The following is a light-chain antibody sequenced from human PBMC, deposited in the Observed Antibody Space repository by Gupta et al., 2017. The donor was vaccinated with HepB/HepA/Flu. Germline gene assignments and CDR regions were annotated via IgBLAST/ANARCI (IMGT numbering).Light chain of an antibody. CDR1: QSINNY. V-gene: IGKV3-11*01. CDR2: DAF. CDR3: QQGSERPCS. J-gene: IGKJ2*04. Sequence: EIVLTQSPGTLPLSPGDRASPSCRASQSINNYLAWYQQKPGQAPRLLIYDAFKRATGVPDRFSGSGSGTDFTLTISSLEPEDFALYYCQQGSERPCSFGQGTRLDIK.